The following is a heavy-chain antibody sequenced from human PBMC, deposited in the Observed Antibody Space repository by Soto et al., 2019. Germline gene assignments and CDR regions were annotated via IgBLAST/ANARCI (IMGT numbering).Heavy chain of an antibody. CDR3: TTEGGSYYHYYYYYGMDV. CDR2: IKSKTDGGTT. J-gene: IGHJ6*02. Sequence: AGSLRHSCADSGFTFSNAWMSWVRQAPGKGLEWVGRIKSKTDGGTTDYAAPVKGRFTISRDDSKNTLYLQMNSLKTEDTAVYYCTTEGGSYYHYYYYYGMDVWGQGTTVTVSS. CDR1: GFTFSNAW. D-gene: IGHD1-26*01. V-gene: IGHV3-15*01.